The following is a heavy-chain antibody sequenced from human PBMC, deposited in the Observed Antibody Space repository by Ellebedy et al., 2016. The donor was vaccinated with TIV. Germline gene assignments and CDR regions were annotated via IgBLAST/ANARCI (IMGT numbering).Heavy chain of an antibody. J-gene: IGHJ4*02. CDR2: INTDGSST. V-gene: IGHV3-74*01. Sequence: GESLKISCVASGFTLSGYWMHWVRHVPGKGLVWLARINTDGSSTSYADSVEGRFTISRDNAKKTLYLGMSGLRSDDTAVYYCARESVRYFDWDYWGQGTLVAV. CDR1: GFTLSGYW. CDR3: ARESVRYFDWDY. D-gene: IGHD3-9*01.